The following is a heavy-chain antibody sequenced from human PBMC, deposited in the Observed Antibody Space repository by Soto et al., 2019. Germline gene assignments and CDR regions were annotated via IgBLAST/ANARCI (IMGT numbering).Heavy chain of an antibody. D-gene: IGHD4-4*01. Sequence: GGSLRLSCAASGFTFENYAMHWVRQAPGKGLEWVSGISWNSGIIGYADSVKGRFTISRDNAKNSLYLQMNSLRAEDTAFYYCAKDKLYSNYEYYFDNWGRGTQVTVSS. V-gene: IGHV3-9*01. J-gene: IGHJ4*02. CDR2: ISWNSGII. CDR1: GFTFENYA. CDR3: AKDKLYSNYEYYFDN.